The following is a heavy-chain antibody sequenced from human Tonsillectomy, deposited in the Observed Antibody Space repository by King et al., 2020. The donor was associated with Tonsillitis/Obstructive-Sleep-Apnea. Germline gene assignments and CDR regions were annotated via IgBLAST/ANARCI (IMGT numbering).Heavy chain of an antibody. CDR3: ARGIVVVTAWFDP. CDR2: INSDGITT. V-gene: IGHV3-74*01. J-gene: IGHJ5*02. D-gene: IGHD2-21*02. Sequence: VQLVESGGGLVQPGGSLRLSCAASGFTFSSYWMHWVRHAPGKGLVWVSRINSDGITTSYADSVKGRFTISRDNAKNTLYLQMNNLRAEDTAVYYCARGIVVVTAWFDPWGQGTLVTVSS. CDR1: GFTFSSYW.